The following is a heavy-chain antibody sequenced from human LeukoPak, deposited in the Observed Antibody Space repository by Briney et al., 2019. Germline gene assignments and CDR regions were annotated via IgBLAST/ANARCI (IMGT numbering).Heavy chain of an antibody. J-gene: IGHJ4*02. CDR1: GFTFINYP. Sequence: PGGSLRLSCVASGFTFINYPMHWVRQAPDKGLEWVAVISLDGYNKYYADSVKGRFTISQDNSKNSLYLQMSSLRVEDTAVYYCASWAGNKQSDSWSGPFDYWGQGSLVTVSS. CDR2: ISLDGYNK. V-gene: IGHV3-30-3*01. D-gene: IGHD3-3*01. CDR3: ASWAGNKQSDSWSGPFDY.